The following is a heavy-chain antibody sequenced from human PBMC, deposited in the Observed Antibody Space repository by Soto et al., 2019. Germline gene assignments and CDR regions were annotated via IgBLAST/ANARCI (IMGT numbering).Heavy chain of an antibody. CDR2: IYHSGST. CDR3: ARTSERYYTFFDY. CDR1: GGSISSYNW. Sequence: QVQLQESGPGLVKPSGTLSLTCAVSGGSISSYNWWSWVRQPPGKGLEWIGEIYHSGSTNYNPSLKSRVTISLDKSKNQFSLKLNSVTAADTAVYYSARTSERYYTFFDYWGRGTLVTVSS. V-gene: IGHV4-4*02. J-gene: IGHJ4*02. D-gene: IGHD1-26*01.